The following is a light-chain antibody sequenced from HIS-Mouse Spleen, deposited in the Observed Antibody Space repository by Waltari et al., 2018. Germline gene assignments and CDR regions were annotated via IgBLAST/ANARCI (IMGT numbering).Light chain of an antibody. J-gene: IGKJ1*01. CDR2: AAS. CDR1: QGISSY. CDR3: QQLNSYPPT. V-gene: IGKV1-9*01. Sequence: DIQLTQSPSFLHASVGDRVTLTCRASQGISSYFAWYQQKPGKAPKLLIYAASTLQSGVPSRFSGSGSGTEFTLTISSLQPEDFATYYCQQLNSYPPTFGQGTKVEIK.